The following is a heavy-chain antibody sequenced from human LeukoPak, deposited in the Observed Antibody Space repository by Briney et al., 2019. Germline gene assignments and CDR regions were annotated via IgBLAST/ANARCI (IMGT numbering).Heavy chain of an antibody. CDR1: GFTFSSYA. V-gene: IGHV3-23*01. D-gene: IGHD3-3*01. Sequence: GGPLRLSCAASGFTFSSYAMTWVRQAPGKGLEWVSSISGSGGSTYYADSVKGHFTISRDNSKNTLYLQMNSLRAEDTAVYYCAKESVGGVYYYYYGMDVWGQGTTVTVSS. CDR3: AKESVGGVYYYYYGMDV. J-gene: IGHJ6*02. CDR2: ISGSGGST.